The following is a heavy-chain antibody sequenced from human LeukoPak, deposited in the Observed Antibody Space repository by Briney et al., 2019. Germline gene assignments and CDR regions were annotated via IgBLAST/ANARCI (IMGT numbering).Heavy chain of an antibody. V-gene: IGHV3-21*01. CDR1: GFTFSSYT. J-gene: IGHJ6*04. CDR2: ITSSSSYI. Sequence: GGSLRLSCAASGFTFSSYTMNWVRQAPGKGLEWVSSITSSSSYIYYADSVKGRFTISRDNAKNSLYLQMNSLRAEDTAVYYCAELGITMIGGVWGKGTAVTISS. D-gene: IGHD3-10*02. CDR3: AELGITMIGGV.